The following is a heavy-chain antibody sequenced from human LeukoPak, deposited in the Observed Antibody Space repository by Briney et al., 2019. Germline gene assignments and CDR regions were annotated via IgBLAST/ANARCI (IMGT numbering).Heavy chain of an antibody. V-gene: IGHV1-69*05. Sequence: ASVKVSCKASGGTFSSYAISWVRQAPGQGLEWMGGIIPIFGTANYAQKFQGRVTITTDESTSTAYMELSSLRSEDTAVYYCARDSGDCSSTSCYYYYYMDVWGKGTTVTVSS. CDR2: IIPIFGTA. CDR3: ARDSGDCSSTSCYYYYYMDV. CDR1: GGTFSSYA. J-gene: IGHJ6*03. D-gene: IGHD2-2*01.